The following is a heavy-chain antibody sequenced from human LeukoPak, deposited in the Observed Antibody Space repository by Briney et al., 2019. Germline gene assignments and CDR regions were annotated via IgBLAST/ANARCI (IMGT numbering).Heavy chain of an antibody. CDR2: ISGSGGST. V-gene: IGHV3-23*01. J-gene: IGHJ4*02. D-gene: IGHD3/OR15-3a*01. Sequence: QPGGSLRLSCAASGFTFSSYAMSWVRQAPGKGLEWVSAISGSGGSTYYADSVKGRFTISRDNSKNTLYLQMNSLRAEDTAVYYCAKIQGGYNYGFWVDLGFDYWGQGTLVTVSS. CDR3: AKIQGGYNYGFWVDLGFDY. CDR1: GFTFSSYA.